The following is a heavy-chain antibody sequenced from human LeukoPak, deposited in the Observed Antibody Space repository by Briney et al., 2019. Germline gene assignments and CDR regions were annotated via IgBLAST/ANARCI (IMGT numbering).Heavy chain of an antibody. D-gene: IGHD1-14*01. V-gene: IGHV1-2*02. Sequence: VASVKVSCKASGYTFTGYYMHWVRQAPGQGLEWMGWINPNSGGTNYAQKFQGRVTMTRDTAISTAYMELSRLRSDDTAVYYCARNLVRYPFDYWGQGTLVTVSS. CDR3: ARNLVRYPFDY. CDR2: INPNSGGT. CDR1: GYTFTGYY. J-gene: IGHJ4*02.